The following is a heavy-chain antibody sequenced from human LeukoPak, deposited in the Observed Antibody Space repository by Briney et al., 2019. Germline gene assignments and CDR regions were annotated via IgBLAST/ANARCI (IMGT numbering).Heavy chain of an antibody. Sequence: ASVKVSCKASGYTFTSYDINWVRQAPGHGLEWMGRINPNSGGTYFAQKFQGRVTMTRDTSINTAYMELSRLRSDDTAVFYCATFMILDEGDFDIWGQGTMVTVSS. CDR1: GYTFTSYD. V-gene: IGHV1-2*06. CDR3: ATFMILDEGDFDI. D-gene: IGHD3-16*01. J-gene: IGHJ3*02. CDR2: INPNSGGT.